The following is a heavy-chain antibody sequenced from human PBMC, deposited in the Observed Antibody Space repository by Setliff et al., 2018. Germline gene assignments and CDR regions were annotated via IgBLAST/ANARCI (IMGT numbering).Heavy chain of an antibody. CDR2: INPNSGGT. CDR3: AAIGLDTAMITGVLFDF. J-gene: IGHJ4*02. CDR1: GYTFSGYY. V-gene: IGHV1-2*04. Sequence: GASVKVSCKASGYTFSGYYMHWVRQAPGQGLEWMGWINPNSGGTNYAQKFQGWVTMTRDTSISTAYMELSSLRSEDTAVYYCAAIGLDTAMITGVLFDFWGQGTLVTVSS. D-gene: IGHD5-18*01.